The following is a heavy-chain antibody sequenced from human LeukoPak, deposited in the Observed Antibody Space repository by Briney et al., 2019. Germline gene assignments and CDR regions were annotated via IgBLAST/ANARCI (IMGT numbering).Heavy chain of an antibody. CDR3: ARDLDTAMVEPVLHDAFDI. D-gene: IGHD5-18*01. Sequence: PGGSLRLSCAASGFTFDDYGMSWVRQAPGKGLEWVSGINWNGGSTGYADSVKGRFTISRDNAKNSLYLQMNSLRAEDTAVYYCARDLDTAMVEPVLHDAFDIWGQGTMVTVSS. CDR2: INWNGGST. J-gene: IGHJ3*02. CDR1: GFTFDDYG. V-gene: IGHV3-20*04.